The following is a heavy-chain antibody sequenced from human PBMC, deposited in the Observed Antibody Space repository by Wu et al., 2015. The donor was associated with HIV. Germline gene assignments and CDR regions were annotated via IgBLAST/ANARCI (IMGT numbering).Heavy chain of an antibody. J-gene: IGHJ5*02. CDR1: RHLQQIW. Sequence: KAVWRHLQQIWYQLGATGPGQGLEWMGRIIPIFGTANYAQKFQGRVTITADESTSTAYMELSSLRSEDTAVYYCARQGEAAAGGGWFDPWGQGTLVTVSS. CDR2: IIPIFGTA. V-gene: IGHV1-69*15. CDR3: ARQGEAAAGGGWFDP. D-gene: IGHD6-13*01.